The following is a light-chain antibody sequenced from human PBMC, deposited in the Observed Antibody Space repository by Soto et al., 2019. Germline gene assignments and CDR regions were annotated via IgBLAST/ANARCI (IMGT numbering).Light chain of an antibody. CDR2: DAS. Sequence: DIQMTQSPSTLSASVGDRVTITCRASQSVRSGLAWYQQKPGKAPKFLIYDASTLESGVPSRFSGSGSGTEFTLTISSLQPDDFATYYCQQYEDYPLTFGGGTKVEI. V-gene: IGKV1-5*01. J-gene: IGKJ4*01. CDR1: QSVRSG. CDR3: QQYEDYPLT.